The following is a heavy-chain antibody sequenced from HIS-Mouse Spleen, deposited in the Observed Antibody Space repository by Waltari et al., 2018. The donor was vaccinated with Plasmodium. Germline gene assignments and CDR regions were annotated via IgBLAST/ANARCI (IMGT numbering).Heavy chain of an antibody. CDR2: INHSGST. CDR1: GGSFSGYY. V-gene: IGHV4-34*01. Sequence: QVQLQQWGARVLKPSETLSLPCVVSGGSFSGYYWSWIRQPPGKGLEWIGEINHSGSTNYNPSLKSRVTISVDTSKNQFSLKLSSVTAADTAVYYCAWSYYGYWGQGTLVTVSS. CDR3: AWSYYGY. D-gene: IGHD1-26*01. J-gene: IGHJ4*02.